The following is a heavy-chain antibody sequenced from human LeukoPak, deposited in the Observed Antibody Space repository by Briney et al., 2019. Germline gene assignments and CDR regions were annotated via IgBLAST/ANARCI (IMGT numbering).Heavy chain of an antibody. CDR2: INPDTGAT. CDR1: GYTFTGYY. V-gene: IGHV1-2*02. D-gene: IGHD1-26*01. J-gene: IGHJ5*02. Sequence: ASVKVSCKASGYTFTGYYIHWVRQSPGQGLEWMGWINPDTGATNYAQKFQGRVTLTRDSSITTAYMDLSSLRSEDTAVYYCARDNSVGDVAWWFDPWGQGTLVTVSS. CDR3: ARDNSVGDVAWWFDP.